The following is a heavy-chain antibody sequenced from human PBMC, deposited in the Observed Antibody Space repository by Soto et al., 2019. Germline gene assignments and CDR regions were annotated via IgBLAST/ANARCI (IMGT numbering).Heavy chain of an antibody. Sequence: SETLSLTCTVSGGSISSGAYYWNWIRQHPGKGLEWIGYIYYSGSTYYNPSLKSRVTISVDTSKNQFSLKLSSVTAADTAVYYCARDRLLEHTIDIWGQEKMLTVSS. CDR3: ARDRLLEHTIDI. J-gene: IGHJ3*02. CDR1: GGSISSGAYY. CDR2: IYYSGST. V-gene: IGHV4-31*03.